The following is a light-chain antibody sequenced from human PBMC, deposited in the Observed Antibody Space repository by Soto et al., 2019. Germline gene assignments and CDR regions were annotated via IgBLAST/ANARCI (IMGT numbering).Light chain of an antibody. V-gene: IGKV1-5*03. CDR3: QQYNSYSRT. CDR1: QSISSW. J-gene: IGKJ2*01. Sequence: DIQMTQSPSTLSASVGDRVTITCRASQSISSWLAWYQQKPGKAPRLLIYKASTLESGAPSRFSGSGSGTEFTPTISSLQPDDFATYYCQQYNSYSRTFGQGTKVDIK. CDR2: KAS.